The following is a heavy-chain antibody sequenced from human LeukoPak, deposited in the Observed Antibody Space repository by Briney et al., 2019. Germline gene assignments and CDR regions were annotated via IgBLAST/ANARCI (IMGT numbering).Heavy chain of an antibody. D-gene: IGHD3-22*01. CDR1: GLTYSRYA. Sequence: GVSLSLSCAASGLTYSRYAMSWLREATGKGLEWVSAISGSGGSTYYADSVKGRFTISRDNSKNTLYLQMNSLRAEDTAVYYCAKSPADYYDSSGYNHYFDYWGQGTLVTVSS. V-gene: IGHV3-23*01. J-gene: IGHJ4*02. CDR3: AKSPADYYDSSGYNHYFDY. CDR2: ISGSGGST.